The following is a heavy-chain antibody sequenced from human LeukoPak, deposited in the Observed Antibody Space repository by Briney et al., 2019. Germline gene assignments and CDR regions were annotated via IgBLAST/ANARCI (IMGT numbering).Heavy chain of an antibody. Sequence: SQTLSLTCTVSGGSISSGSYYWGWIRQPAGKGLEWIGRIYTSGSTNDNPSLNSRVTISADTSKNQFSLKLSSVPAADTAVYYCARGPWKVAGPHGAFDIWGQGTMVTVSS. V-gene: IGHV4-61*02. J-gene: IGHJ3*02. CDR1: GGSISSGSYY. D-gene: IGHD6-19*01. CDR2: IYTSGST. CDR3: ARGPWKVAGPHGAFDI.